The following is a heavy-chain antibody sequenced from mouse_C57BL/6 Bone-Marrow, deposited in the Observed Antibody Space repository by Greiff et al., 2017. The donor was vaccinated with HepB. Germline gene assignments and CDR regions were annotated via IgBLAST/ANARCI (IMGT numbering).Heavy chain of an antibody. CDR2: IWSGGST. Sequence: LQESGPGLVQPSQSLSITCTVSGFSLTSYGVHWVRQSPGKGLEWLGVIWSGGSTDYNAAFISRLSISKDNSKSQVFFKMNSLQADDTAIYYCARNLGDYDGRTDFFDYWGQGTTLTVSS. CDR1: GFSLTSYG. CDR3: ARNLGDYDGRTDFFDY. J-gene: IGHJ2*01. D-gene: IGHD2-4*01. V-gene: IGHV2-2*01.